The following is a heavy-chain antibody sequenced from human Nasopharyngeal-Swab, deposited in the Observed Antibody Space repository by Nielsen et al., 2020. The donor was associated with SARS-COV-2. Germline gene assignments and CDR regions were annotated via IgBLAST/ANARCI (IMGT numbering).Heavy chain of an antibody. CDR1: GFTFSSYG. D-gene: IGHD3-22*01. CDR2: IWYDGSNK. Sequence: GGSLRLSCAASGFTFSSYGMHWVRQAPGKGLEWVAVIWYDGSNKYYADSVKGRFTISRDNSKNTLYLQMNSLRAEDTAVYYCAKDSYDSSGYSHYYGMDVWGQGTTVTVSS. V-gene: IGHV3-33*06. J-gene: IGHJ6*02. CDR3: AKDSYDSSGYSHYYGMDV.